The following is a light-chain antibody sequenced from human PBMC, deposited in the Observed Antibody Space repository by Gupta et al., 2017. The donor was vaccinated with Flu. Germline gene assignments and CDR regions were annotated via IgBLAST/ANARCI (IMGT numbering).Light chain of an antibody. CDR2: GAS. CDR1: QSVSSN. Sequence: EIVMTQSPAILSVSPGERATLSCRASQSVSSNLAWYQQKPGQAPRLLIYGASNRATGIPDRFSGNGSGTEFTLTSSRRQSEDFAVYYWHQDNSSWAFGQGTKVEIK. V-gene: IGKV3-15*01. CDR3: HQDNSSWA. J-gene: IGKJ1*01.